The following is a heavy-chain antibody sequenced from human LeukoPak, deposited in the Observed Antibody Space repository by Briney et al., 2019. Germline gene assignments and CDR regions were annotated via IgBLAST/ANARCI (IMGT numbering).Heavy chain of an antibody. J-gene: IGHJ4*02. CDR2: IYYSGST. CDR3: ARYSTGWGAFDY. Sequence: PSETLSLTCTVSGGSISSYYWSWIRQPPGKGLEWIGYIYYSGSTNYNPSLKSRVTISVDTSKNQFSLKLSSVTAADTAVYYCARYSTGWGAFDYWGQGTLATVSS. V-gene: IGHV4-59*01. D-gene: IGHD3-16*01. CDR1: GGSISSYY.